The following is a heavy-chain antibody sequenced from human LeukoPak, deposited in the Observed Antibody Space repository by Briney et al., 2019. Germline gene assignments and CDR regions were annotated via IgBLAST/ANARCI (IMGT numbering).Heavy chain of an antibody. V-gene: IGHV4-59*01. CDR1: GGSFSGYY. Sequence: SETLSLTCAVYGGSFSGYYWSWVRQPPGKGLEWIGYIYYSGSTNYNPSLKSRVTISLDTSKNQFSLKLDSMTAADTAVYYCARGRVAGGYYFDYWGQGTLVTVSS. CDR2: IYYSGST. CDR3: ARGRVAGGYYFDY. J-gene: IGHJ4*02. D-gene: IGHD6-19*01.